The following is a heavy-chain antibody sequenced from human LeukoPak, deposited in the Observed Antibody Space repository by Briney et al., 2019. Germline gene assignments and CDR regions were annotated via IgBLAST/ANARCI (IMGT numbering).Heavy chain of an antibody. J-gene: IGHJ4*02. D-gene: IGHD4/OR15-4a*01. CDR1: GFTFSSYS. V-gene: IGHV3-21*04. CDR2: ITRSSIYM. Sequence: GGSLRLSCAASGFTFSSYSMTWVRQAPGRGLEWVSSITRSSIYMHSADSVKGRFTISRDNSKNTLYLQMNSLRAEDTAVYYCARRAGAYSHPYDYWGQGTLVTVSS. CDR3: ARRAGAYSHPYDY.